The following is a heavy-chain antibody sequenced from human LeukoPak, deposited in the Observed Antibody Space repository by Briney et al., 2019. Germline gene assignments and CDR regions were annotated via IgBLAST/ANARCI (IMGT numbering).Heavy chain of an antibody. V-gene: IGHV3-30*18. Sequence: GGSLRLSCAASGFTFSTYGTHWVRQAPGKGLEWVAVISYDGSNEYYADSVKGRFTISRDNSKNTLYLQMSSLRAEDTAVYYCAKEFNRGLPDYWGQGTLVTVPS. CDR3: AKEFNRGLPDY. D-gene: IGHD2-21*01. CDR1: GFTFSTYG. J-gene: IGHJ4*02. CDR2: ISYDGSNE.